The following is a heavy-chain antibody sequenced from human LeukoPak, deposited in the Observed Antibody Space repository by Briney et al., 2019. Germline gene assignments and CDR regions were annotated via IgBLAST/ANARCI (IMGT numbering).Heavy chain of an antibody. CDR1: GFTFSAYG. CDR2: ISKDGGNK. V-gene: IGHV3-30*03. D-gene: IGHD3-10*01. J-gene: IGHJ4*02. CDR3: AGDSGSYYNTGFYYFDY. Sequence: GGSLRLSCAASGFTFSAYGMHWVRQAPGKGLEWVAVISKDGGNKYYADSVKGRFTISRDNSKNTLYLQMSSLRAEDTAVYYCAGDSGSYYNTGFYYFDYWGQGTLVTVSS.